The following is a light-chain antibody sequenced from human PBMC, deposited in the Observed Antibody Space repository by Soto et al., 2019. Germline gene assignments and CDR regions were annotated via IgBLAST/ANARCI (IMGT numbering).Light chain of an antibody. CDR3: QQYNSYSSLT. J-gene: IGKJ4*01. Sequence: EIQLTQSPSTMSGCLGNSFPITCXXSQSISSWLAWYQQKPGKAPKFLIYDASTLQRGVPSKFSGSGSGTDFTLTISSLQPEDFATYYCQQYNSYSSLTFGGGTKVDI. V-gene: IGKV1-5*01. CDR2: DAS. CDR1: QSISSW.